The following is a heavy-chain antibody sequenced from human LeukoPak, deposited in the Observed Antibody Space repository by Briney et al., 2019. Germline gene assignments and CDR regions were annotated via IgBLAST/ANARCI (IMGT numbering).Heavy chain of an antibody. Sequence: SETLSLTCAVYGGSFSGYYWSWIRQPPGKGLEWIGEINHSGSTGYNPSLKSRVTISVDTSKNQFSLKLSSVTAADTAVYYCARAEAYYDFWSGYYIPYFDYWGQGTLVTVSS. CDR3: ARAEAYYDFWSGYYIPYFDY. D-gene: IGHD3-3*01. CDR1: GGSFSGYY. V-gene: IGHV4-34*01. CDR2: INHSGST. J-gene: IGHJ4*02.